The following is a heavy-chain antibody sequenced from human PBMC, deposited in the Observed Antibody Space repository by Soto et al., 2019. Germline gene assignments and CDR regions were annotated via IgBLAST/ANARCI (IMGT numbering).Heavy chain of an antibody. CDR2: IIPIFGTA. V-gene: IGHV1-69*12. Sequence: QVQLVQSGAEVKKPGSSVKVSCKASGGTFSSYAISWVRQAPGQGLEWMGGIIPIFGTANYAQKFQGRVTITADESTSTAYKELSSLRSEDTAVYYCASPPIDYYYYGMDVWGQVTTVTVSS. CDR1: GGTFSSYA. CDR3: ASPPIDYYYYGMDV. J-gene: IGHJ6*02.